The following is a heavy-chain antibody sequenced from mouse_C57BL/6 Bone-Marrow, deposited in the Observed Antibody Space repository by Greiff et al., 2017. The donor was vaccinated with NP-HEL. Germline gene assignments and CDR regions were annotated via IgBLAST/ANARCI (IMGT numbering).Heavy chain of an antibody. D-gene: IGHD2-13*01. V-gene: IGHV1-74*01. CDR2: IHPSDSDT. CDR3: AICGYSRGDIDV. J-gene: IGHJ1*03. CDR1: GYTFSSSW. Sequence: VQLQQPGPELVKPGASVKVSCKASGYTFSSSWMHWVKQRPGQGLAWIGRIHPSDSDTNYNQKFQCKATLTVDKSSSTAYMQLSSLTSEDSAVYYCAICGYSRGDIDVWGTGTTVTVSS.